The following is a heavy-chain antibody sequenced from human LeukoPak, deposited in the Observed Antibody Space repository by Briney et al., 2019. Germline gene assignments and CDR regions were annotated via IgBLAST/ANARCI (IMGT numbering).Heavy chain of an antibody. D-gene: IGHD3-22*01. V-gene: IGHV3-30*04. CDR1: GFTFRAYA. J-gene: IGHJ4*02. CDR3: ARDAQDFFDSSNSFDY. Sequence: PGGSLRLSCTASGFTFRAYAIHWVRQAPGKGLEWVASISYDSSRIFYADSVKGRFTITRSNDEDTVYLQMRSLRPEDAAHYFCARDAQDFFDSSNSFDYWGQGTLVTVSS. CDR2: ISYDSSRI.